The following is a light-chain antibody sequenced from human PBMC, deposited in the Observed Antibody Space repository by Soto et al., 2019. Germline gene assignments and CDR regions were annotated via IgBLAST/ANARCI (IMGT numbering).Light chain of an antibody. V-gene: IGLV1-47*01. CDR2: RNN. CDR3: AAWDDSLSGVV. CDR1: SSNIGSNY. J-gene: IGLJ2*01. Sequence: QSVLTQPPSASGTPGQRATISCSGSSSNIGSNYVYWYQQLPGTAPKLLIYRNNQRPSGVPDRFSGSKSGTSASLAISGLRSEDEAEYYCAAWDDSLSGVVFGGGTKLTVL.